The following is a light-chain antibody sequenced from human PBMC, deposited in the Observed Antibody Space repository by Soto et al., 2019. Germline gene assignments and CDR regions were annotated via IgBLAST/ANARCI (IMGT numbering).Light chain of an antibody. Sequence: QTVVTQPPSASASLGASVTLTCTLSSGYSNYKVDWYQQRPGKGPRFVMRVGTGGIVGSKGDGIPDRFSVLGSGLNRYLTIKNIQEEDESDYHCGADHGSGSNRWVFGGGTKVTVL. CDR3: GADHGSGSNRWV. V-gene: IGLV9-49*01. CDR1: SGYSNYK. J-gene: IGLJ3*02. CDR2: VGTGGIVG.